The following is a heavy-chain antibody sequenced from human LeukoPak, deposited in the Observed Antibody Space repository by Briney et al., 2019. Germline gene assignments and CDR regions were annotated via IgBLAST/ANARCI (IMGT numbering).Heavy chain of an antibody. CDR3: AREGYSSSAGSVYFDY. Sequence: EASVKVSCKASGYTFTSYGISWVRQAPGQRLEWMGWINAGNGNTKYSQEFQGRVTITRDTSASTAYMELSSLRSEDMAVYYCAREGYSSSAGSVYFDYWGQGTLVTVSS. D-gene: IGHD6-6*01. J-gene: IGHJ4*02. V-gene: IGHV1-3*03. CDR1: GYTFTSYG. CDR2: INAGNGNT.